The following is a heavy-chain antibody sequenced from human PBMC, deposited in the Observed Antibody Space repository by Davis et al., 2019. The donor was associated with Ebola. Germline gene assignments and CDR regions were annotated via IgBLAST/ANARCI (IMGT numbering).Heavy chain of an antibody. Sequence: AASVKVSCKASGYTFTNYYMHWVRQAPGQGLEWMGMINPNDGRTIYAQTFQGRVTVTRDTSTTTVYMDLSSLRSEDTAVYYCARGMDVWGKGTTVTVSS. CDR1: GYTFTNYY. CDR3: ARGMDV. CDR2: INPNDGRT. V-gene: IGHV1-46*01. J-gene: IGHJ6*04.